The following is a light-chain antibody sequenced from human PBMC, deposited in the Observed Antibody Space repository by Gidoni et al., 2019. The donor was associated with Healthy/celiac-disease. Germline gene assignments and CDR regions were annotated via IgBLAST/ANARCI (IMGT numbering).Light chain of an antibody. J-gene: IGKJ2*01. CDR3: QQYKSYRYT. Sequence: DIHITQSPSTLSASVGDRATITCRASQSISSCLAWYQQKPGKAPKLLIYDASSLESGVPSRFSGSGSGTEFTLTISSLQPEDFATYYCQQYKSYRYTFGQGTKLEIK. CDR2: DAS. CDR1: QSISSC. V-gene: IGKV1-5*01.